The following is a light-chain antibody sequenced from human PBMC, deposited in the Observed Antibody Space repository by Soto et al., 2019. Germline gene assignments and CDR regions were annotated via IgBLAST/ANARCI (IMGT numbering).Light chain of an antibody. CDR3: QQYNNWPGALT. CDR2: GAS. CDR1: QSVSSN. V-gene: IGKV3-15*01. J-gene: IGKJ4*01. Sequence: EIVMTQSPATLSVSPGERATLSCRASQSVSSNLAWYQQKPGQAPRLLIYGASTRATGIPARFSGSGSGTEFTLTISSLQSEDFAVHYCQQYNNWPGALTFGGGTKVEIK.